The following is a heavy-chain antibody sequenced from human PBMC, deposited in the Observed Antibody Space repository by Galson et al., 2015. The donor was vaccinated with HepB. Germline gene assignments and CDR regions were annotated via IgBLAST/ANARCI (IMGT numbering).Heavy chain of an antibody. CDR3: AKGALAAAGTAYYGMDV. CDR2: ISGNGGST. V-gene: IGHV3-23*01. Sequence: SLRLSCAASGFTFSSYAMSWVRQAPGKGLEWVSAISGNGGSTYYADSVKGRFTISRDNSKNTLYLQMNSLRAEDTAVYYCAKGALAAAGTAYYGMDVWGQGTTVTVSS. D-gene: IGHD6-13*01. CDR1: GFTFSSYA. J-gene: IGHJ6*02.